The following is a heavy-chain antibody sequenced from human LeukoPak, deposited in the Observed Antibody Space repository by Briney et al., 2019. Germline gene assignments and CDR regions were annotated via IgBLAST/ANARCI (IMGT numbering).Heavy chain of an antibody. CDR1: ADSLSSGGHY. Sequence: SETLSLTCTVSADSLSSGGHYWAWIRQLPGKGLESIGFIHHSGSSRHNPSLKDRVSISVDASRKQFALRLSSVTAADTAIYYCARGGNRFGGFYFDYWGQGIQVIVSS. V-gene: IGHV4-31*03. J-gene: IGHJ4*02. CDR3: ARGGNRFGGFYFDY. D-gene: IGHD3-10*01. CDR2: IHHSGSS.